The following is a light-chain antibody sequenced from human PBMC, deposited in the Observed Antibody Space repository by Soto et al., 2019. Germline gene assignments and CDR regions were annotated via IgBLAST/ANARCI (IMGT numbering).Light chain of an antibody. V-gene: IGKV3-20*01. CDR1: QSVSSSY. CDR3: QQYGSSPET. Sequence: EIVLTQSPGTLSLSPGERATLSCRASQSVSSSYLAWYQQKPGQAPRLLIYGASSRATGIPDRFSGSGSGTSSTLHTGGLEPEDFAVYYCQQYGSSPETFGQGTKVEIK. J-gene: IGKJ1*01. CDR2: GAS.